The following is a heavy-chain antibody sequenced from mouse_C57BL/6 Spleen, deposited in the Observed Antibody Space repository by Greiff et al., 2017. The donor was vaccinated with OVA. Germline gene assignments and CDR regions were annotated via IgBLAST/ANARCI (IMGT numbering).Heavy chain of an antibody. CDR2: ISSGSSTI. J-gene: IGHJ4*01. Sequence: EVKLMESGGGLVKPGGSLKLSCAASGFTFSDYGMHWVRQAPEKGLEWVAYISSGSSTIYYADTVKGRFTISRDNAKNTLFLQMTMLRSEDTAMYCCAGGDDYAMDYWGQGTSVTVSS. D-gene: IGHD3-3*01. V-gene: IGHV5-17*01. CDR3: AGGDDYAMDY. CDR1: GFTFSDYG.